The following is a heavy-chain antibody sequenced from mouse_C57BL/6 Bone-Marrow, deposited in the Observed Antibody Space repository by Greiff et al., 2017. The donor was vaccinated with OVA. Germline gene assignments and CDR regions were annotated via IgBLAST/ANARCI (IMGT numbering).Heavy chain of an antibody. CDR2: IDPETGGT. CDR3: TRYYGSSPYWYFDV. CDR1: GYTFTDYE. D-gene: IGHD1-1*01. J-gene: IGHJ1*03. Sequence: QVQLQQSGAELVRPGASVTLSCKASGYTFTDYEMHWVKQTPVHGLEWIGAIDPETGGTAYNQKFKGKAILTADKSSSTAYMELRSLTSEDSAVYYCTRYYGSSPYWYFDVWGKGTTVTVSS. V-gene: IGHV1-15*01.